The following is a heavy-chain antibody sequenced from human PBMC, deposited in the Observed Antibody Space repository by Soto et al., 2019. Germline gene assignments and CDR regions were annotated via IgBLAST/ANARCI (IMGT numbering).Heavy chain of an antibody. CDR1: GYTFTSYG. CDR3: ARHYYDSSGYYSVDY. D-gene: IGHD3-22*01. Sequence: ASVKVSCKASGYTFTSYGISWVRQAPGQGLEWMGWISAYNGNTNYTQKLQGRVTMTTDTSTSTAYMELRSLRSDDTAVYYCARHYYDSSGYYSVDYWGQGTLVTVS. CDR2: ISAYNGNT. J-gene: IGHJ4*02. V-gene: IGHV1-18*01.